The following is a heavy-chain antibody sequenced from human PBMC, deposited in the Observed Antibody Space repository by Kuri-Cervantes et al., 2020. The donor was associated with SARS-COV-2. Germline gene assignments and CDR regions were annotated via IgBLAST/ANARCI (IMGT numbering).Heavy chain of an antibody. CDR1: GGSFSGYY. D-gene: IGHD3-22*01. CDR3: AGGYYYDSSGPVLRYYFDY. J-gene: IGHJ4*02. CDR2: INHSGST. Sequence: GSLRLSCAVYGGSFSGYYWSWIRQPPGKGLEWIGEINHSGSTNYNPSLKSRVTISVDTSKNQFSLKLSSVTAADTAVYYCAGGYYYDSSGPVLRYYFDYWGQGTLVNRLL. V-gene: IGHV4-34*01.